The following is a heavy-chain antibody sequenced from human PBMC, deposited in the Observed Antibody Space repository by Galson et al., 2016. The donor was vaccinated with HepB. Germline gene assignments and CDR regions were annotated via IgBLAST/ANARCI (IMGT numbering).Heavy chain of an antibody. V-gene: IGHV3-33*08. CDR2: ISYDGNNR. D-gene: IGHD6-19*01. J-gene: IGHJ6*02. CDR3: ARRLDTQRRIAGWGWGMDV. CDR1: GFTFNNYG. Sequence: SLRLSCATSGFTFNNYGINWVRQAPGKGLEWVAVISYDGNNRHYADAVKGRFTISRDSSTNTVYLQMNSLRVEDAGVYYCARRLDTQRRIAGWGWGMDVWGQGTTVTVS.